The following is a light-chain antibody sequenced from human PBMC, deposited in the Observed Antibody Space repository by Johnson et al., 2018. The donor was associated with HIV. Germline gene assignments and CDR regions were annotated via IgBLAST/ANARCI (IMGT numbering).Light chain of an antibody. V-gene: IGLV1-51*01. CDR2: DNN. CDR3: GTWDSSLSAGGV. J-gene: IGLJ1*01. Sequence: QSVLTQPPSVSAAPGQKVTISCSGSSSNIGNNYVSWYQQLPGTAPKLLIYDNNKRPSGTPDRFSGSNSATSATLGITGLQTGDEADYYCGTWDSSLSAGGVFGTGTKVTVL. CDR1: SSNIGNNY.